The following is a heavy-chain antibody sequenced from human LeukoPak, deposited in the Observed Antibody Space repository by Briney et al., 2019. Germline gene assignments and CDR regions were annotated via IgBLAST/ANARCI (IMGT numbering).Heavy chain of an antibody. J-gene: IGHJ4*02. V-gene: IGHV3-74*01. CDR2: INPGGSSI. D-gene: IGHD1-14*01. CDR1: GFTFSSYW. Sequence: PGGSLRLSCAASGFTFSSYWMHWVRQVPGKELVWVARINPGGSSITYADSVKGRFTISRDNAKNTLYLQMDSLRAEDTGVYYCARSNQADDYWGQGTLVTVSS. CDR3: ARSNQADDY.